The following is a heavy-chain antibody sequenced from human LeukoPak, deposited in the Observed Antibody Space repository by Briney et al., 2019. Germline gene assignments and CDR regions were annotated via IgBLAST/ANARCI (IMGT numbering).Heavy chain of an antibody. V-gene: IGHV3-7*01. Sequence: GGSLRLSCAASGFTFSSYWMSWVRQAPGKGLEWVANIKQDGSEKYYVDSVKGRFTISRDNAKNSLYLQMNSLRAEDTAVYYCARAPTPDCSSTSCPSDYDFWSGSTLRTSAFDIWGQGTMVTASS. CDR2: IKQDGSEK. J-gene: IGHJ3*02. CDR3: ARAPTPDCSSTSCPSDYDFWSGSTLRTSAFDI. CDR1: GFTFSSYW. D-gene: IGHD3-3*01.